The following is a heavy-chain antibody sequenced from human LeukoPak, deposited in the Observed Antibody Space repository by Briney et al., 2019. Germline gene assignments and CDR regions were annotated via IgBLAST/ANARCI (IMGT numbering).Heavy chain of an antibody. CDR3: ARQKVRGVYYYGMDV. Sequence: SVKVSCKASGGTFSSYAISWVRQAPGQGLEWMGEIIPIFGTANYAQKFQGRVTITADKSTSTAYMELSSLRSEDTAVYYCARQKVRGVYYYGMDVWSKGTTVTVSS. CDR1: GGTFSSYA. V-gene: IGHV1-69*06. D-gene: IGHD3-10*01. J-gene: IGHJ6*04. CDR2: IIPIFGTA.